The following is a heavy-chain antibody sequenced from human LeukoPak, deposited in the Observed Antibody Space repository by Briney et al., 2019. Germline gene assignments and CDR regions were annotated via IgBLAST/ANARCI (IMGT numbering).Heavy chain of an antibody. D-gene: IGHD1-26*01. CDR1: GYTFTGYY. CDR2: INPNSGGT. CDR3: ARADEVGATQWIDAFDI. V-gene: IGHV1-2*02. Sequence: GASVKVSCKASGYTFTGYYMHWVRQAPGQGLEWMGWINPNSGGTNYAQKFQGRVTMTRDTSISTAYMELSRLRSDDTAVYYCARADEVGATQWIDAFDIWGQGTMVTVSS. J-gene: IGHJ3*02.